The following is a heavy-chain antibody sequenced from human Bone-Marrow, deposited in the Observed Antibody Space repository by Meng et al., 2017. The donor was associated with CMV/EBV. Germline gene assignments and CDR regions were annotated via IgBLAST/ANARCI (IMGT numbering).Heavy chain of an antibody. Sequence: GESLKISCAASGFTFSSYSMNWVRQAPGKGLEWVAFIRYDGSNKYYADSVKGRFTISRDNSKNTLYLQMNSLRAEDTAVYYCARDPESGGNSGYWGQGTLVTVSS. D-gene: IGHD4-23*01. CDR2: IRYDGSNK. J-gene: IGHJ4*02. V-gene: IGHV3-30*02. CDR1: GFTFSSYS. CDR3: ARDPESGGNSGY.